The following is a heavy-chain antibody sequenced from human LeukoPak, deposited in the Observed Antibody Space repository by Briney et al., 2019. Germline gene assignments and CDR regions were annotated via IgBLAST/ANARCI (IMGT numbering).Heavy chain of an antibody. J-gene: IGHJ4*02. CDR3: AKDIFGGSYAAPLN. D-gene: IGHD1-26*01. CDR2: ISWDGGST. Sequence: GGSLRLSCAASGFTFDDYTMHWVRQAPGKGLEWVSLISWDGGSTYYADSVKGRFTISRDNSKNSLYLQMNSLRTEDTALYYCAKDIFGGSYAAPLNWGQGTLVTVSS. CDR1: GFTFDDYT. V-gene: IGHV3-43*01.